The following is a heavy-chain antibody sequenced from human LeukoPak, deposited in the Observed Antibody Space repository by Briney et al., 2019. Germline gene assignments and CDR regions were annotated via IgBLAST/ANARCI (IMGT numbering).Heavy chain of an antibody. D-gene: IGHD6-13*01. V-gene: IGHV3-30-3*01. CDR2: ISYDGSNK. CDR1: GFTFSNYA. J-gene: IGHJ4*02. CDR3: ARDREGGSWYSDY. Sequence: GGSLRLSCAASGFTFSNYAIHWVRQAPGKGLEWVAVISYDGSNKYYADSVKGRFTISRDNSKNTLYLQMNSLRAEDTAVYYCARDREGGSWYSDYWGQGTLVTVSS.